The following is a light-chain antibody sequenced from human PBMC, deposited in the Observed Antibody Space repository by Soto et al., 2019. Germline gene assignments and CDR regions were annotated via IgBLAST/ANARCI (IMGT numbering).Light chain of an antibody. Sequence: QSVLTQPASVSGSPRQSITISCTGTSSDVGGYNYVSWYQQHPGKAPKLMIYEVSNRPSGVSNRFSGSKSGNTASLTISGLQAEDEADYYCSSYTITTTWVFGGGTKLTVL. V-gene: IGLV2-14*01. CDR1: SSDVGGYNY. CDR2: EVS. CDR3: SSYTITTTWV. J-gene: IGLJ3*02.